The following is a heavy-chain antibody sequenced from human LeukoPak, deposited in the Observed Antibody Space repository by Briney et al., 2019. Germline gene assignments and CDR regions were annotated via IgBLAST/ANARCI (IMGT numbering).Heavy chain of an antibody. CDR2: IYHSGST. CDR1: GGSISSYY. D-gene: IGHD4-17*01. CDR3: ARGRGDISF. V-gene: IGHV4-59*01. Sequence: SETLSLTCTVSGGSISSYYWSWIRQPPGKGLEWIGYIYHSGSTNYNPSLKSRVTISVDTSKNQFSLKLSSVTAADTAVYYCARGRGDISFWSQGTLVTVSS. J-gene: IGHJ4*02.